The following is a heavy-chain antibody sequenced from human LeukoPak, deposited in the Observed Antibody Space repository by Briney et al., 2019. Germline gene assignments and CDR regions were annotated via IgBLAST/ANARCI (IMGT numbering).Heavy chain of an antibody. CDR3: AKAPAPYQPGGGIGFITKIYFDY. V-gene: IGHV3-30*18. J-gene: IGHJ4*02. CDR2: ISYDGVNK. CDR1: GFTFSSYG. D-gene: IGHD2-2*01. Sequence: QPGGSLRLSCAASGFTFSSYGMPWVRQAPGKGLEWVAVISYDGVNKDYAGSVKGRFTISRDNSKNTLYLQMNSLRAEDTAVYYCAKAPAPYQPGGGIGFITKIYFDYWGQGTLVTVSS.